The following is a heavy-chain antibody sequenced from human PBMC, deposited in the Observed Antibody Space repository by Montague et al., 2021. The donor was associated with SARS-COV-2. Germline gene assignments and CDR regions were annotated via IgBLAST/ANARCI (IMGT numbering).Heavy chain of an antibody. V-gene: IGHV6-1*01. Sequence: CAISGDSVSSNSAAWNWIRQSPSRGLEWLGRTYYRSKWYNDYAVSVKSRITINPDTSKSQFSLKLSSVTAADTGVYYCARWDPQTLTLIGLRGKSASDYWGQETLVTVSS. J-gene: IGHJ4*02. CDR1: GDSVSSNSAA. D-gene: IGHD4-23*01. CDR2: TYYRSKWYN. CDR3: ARWDPQTLTLIGLRGKSASDY.